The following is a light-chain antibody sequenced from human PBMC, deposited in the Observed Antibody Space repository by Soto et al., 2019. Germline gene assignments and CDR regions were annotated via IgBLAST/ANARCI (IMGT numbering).Light chain of an antibody. Sequence: DIQMTQSPSTLSASVGDRVTITCRASQSVSDWLAWYQQKPGKAPKLLIYDASSLESAVPSRFSGSGSGTELTLTTSSLQPDDFATYYCQQYNSYTWTFGQGTKVEIK. CDR3: QQYNSYTWT. CDR2: DAS. J-gene: IGKJ1*01. CDR1: QSVSDW. V-gene: IGKV1-5*01.